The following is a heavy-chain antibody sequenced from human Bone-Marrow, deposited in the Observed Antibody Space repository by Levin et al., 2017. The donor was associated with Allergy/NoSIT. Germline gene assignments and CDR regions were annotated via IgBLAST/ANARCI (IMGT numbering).Heavy chain of an antibody. V-gene: IGHV3-30*18. J-gene: IGHJ6*02. CDR1: GFTFSSYG. CDR3: AKDRSNCSSTSCNSGYDYGMDV. Sequence: GESLKISCAASGFTFSSYGMHWVRKAPGKGLEWVAVISYDGSNKYYADSVKGRFTISRDNSKNTLYLQMNSLRAEDTAVYYCAKDRSNCSSTSCNSGYDYGMDVWGQGTTVTVSS. CDR2: ISYDGSNK. D-gene: IGHD2-2*01.